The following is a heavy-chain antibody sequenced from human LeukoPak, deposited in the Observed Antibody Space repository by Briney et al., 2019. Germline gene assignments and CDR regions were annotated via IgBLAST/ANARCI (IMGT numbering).Heavy chain of an antibody. CDR2: ISWNSGSI. J-gene: IGHJ3*02. CDR1: GFTFDDYA. CDR3: AKAGGYCSSTSCYTGSWLGYAFDI. V-gene: IGHV3-9*01. Sequence: GGSLRLSCAASGFTFDDYAMHWVRQAPGKGLEWVSGISWNSGSIGYADSVKGRFTISRDNAKNSLYLQMNSPRAEDTALYYCAKAGGYCSSTSCYTGSWLGYAFDIWGQGTMVTVSS. D-gene: IGHD2-2*02.